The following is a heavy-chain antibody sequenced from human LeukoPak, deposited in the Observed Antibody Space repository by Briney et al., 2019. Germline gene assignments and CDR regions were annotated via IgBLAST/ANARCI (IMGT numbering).Heavy chain of an antibody. CDR3: AKDNVDSSSWYITYYYGMDV. CDR2: ISGDGGST. D-gene: IGHD6-13*01. J-gene: IGHJ6*02. CDR1: GFTFDDYA. Sequence: GGSLRLSCAASGFTFDDYAMHWVRQAPGKGLEWVSLISGDGGSTYYADSVKGRFTISRDNSKNSLYLQMNSLRTEDTALYYCAKDNVDSSSWYITYYYGMDVWGQGTTVTVSS. V-gene: IGHV3-43*02.